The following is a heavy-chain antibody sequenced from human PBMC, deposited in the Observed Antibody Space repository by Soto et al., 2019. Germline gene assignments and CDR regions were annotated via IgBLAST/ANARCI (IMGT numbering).Heavy chain of an antibody. CDR1: GFTFSSYG. CDR2: ISYDGSNK. Sequence: GGSLRLSCAASGFTFSSYGMHWVRQAPGKGLEWVAVISYDGSNKYYADSVKGRFTISRDNSKNTLYLQMNSLRAEDTAVYYCAKILNCSGGSCPRTYYYYYYGMDVWGQGTTVTVSS. D-gene: IGHD2-15*01. V-gene: IGHV3-30*18. J-gene: IGHJ6*02. CDR3: AKILNCSGGSCPRTYYYYYYGMDV.